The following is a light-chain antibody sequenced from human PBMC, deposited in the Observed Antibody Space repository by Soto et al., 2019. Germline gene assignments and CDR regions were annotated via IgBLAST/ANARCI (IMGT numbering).Light chain of an antibody. Sequence: EIVLTQSPGTLSLSPGERATLSCRASQSVSSSYLAWYQQKPGQAPRLLIYDASSRATGIPDRFSGSGSGADFTLTISRLEPEDFSVYYCQQYGSSLLTFGGGPKVEIK. J-gene: IGKJ4*01. CDR2: DAS. V-gene: IGKV3-20*01. CDR1: QSVSSSY. CDR3: QQYGSSLLT.